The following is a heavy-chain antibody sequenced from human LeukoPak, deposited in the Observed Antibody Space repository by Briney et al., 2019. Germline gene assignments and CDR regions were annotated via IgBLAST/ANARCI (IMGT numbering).Heavy chain of an antibody. CDR3: ARAPIIVVPARGPTYFDY. D-gene: IGHD2-2*01. V-gene: IGHV3-7*04. J-gene: IGHJ4*02. CDR2: IKQDGGGK. Sequence: GGSLRLSCAASGFTFSSYWMSWVRQAPGKGLEWVANIKQDGGGKYYVDPVKGRFTISRDNAKNSLYLQMNSLGAEDTAVYYCARAPIIVVPARGPTYFDYWGPGTLVAVSS. CDR1: GFTFSSYW.